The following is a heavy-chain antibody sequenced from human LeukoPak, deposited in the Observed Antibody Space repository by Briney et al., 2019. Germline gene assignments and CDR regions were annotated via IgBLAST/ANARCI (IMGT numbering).Heavy chain of an antibody. J-gene: IGHJ4*02. CDR3: AKDRYGGSYVEVFDY. V-gene: IGHV3-23*01. Sequence: GGSLRLPCAASGFTFSSYAMSWVRQAPGKGLEWVSAISGSGGSTYYADSVKGRFTISRDNSKNTLYLQMNSLRAEDTAVYYCAKDRYGGSYVEVFDYWGQGTLVTVSS. CDR2: ISGSGGST. CDR1: GFTFSSYA. D-gene: IGHD1-26*01.